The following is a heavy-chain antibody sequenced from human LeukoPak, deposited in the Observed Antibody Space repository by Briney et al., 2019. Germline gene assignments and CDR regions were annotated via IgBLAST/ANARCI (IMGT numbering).Heavy chain of an antibody. V-gene: IGHV4-59*01. CDR3: ARGITSFDY. CDR1: GGSISTYY. J-gene: IGHJ4*02. Sequence: PSETLSLTCSVSGGSISTYYWSWIRQPPGKGLEWIGYIYSSGSTNYNPSLKSRVTISVDTSKNQFSLKLSSVTAADTAVYYCARGITSFDYWGQGTLVTVSP. CDR2: IYSSGST. D-gene: IGHD1-14*01.